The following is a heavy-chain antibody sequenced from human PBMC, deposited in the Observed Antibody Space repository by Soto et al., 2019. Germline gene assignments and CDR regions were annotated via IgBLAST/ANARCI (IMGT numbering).Heavy chain of an antibody. CDR3: ARDKITGPFDY. Sequence: SETLSLTCTVSGGSISSYYWSWIRQPPGKGLEWIGYIYYSATTNYNPSLKSRVTISVDTSKNQFSLKLTSVTAADTAVYYCARDKITGPFDYWGQGTLVTLSS. V-gene: IGHV4-59*01. D-gene: IGHD2-8*02. CDR2: IYYSATT. CDR1: GGSISSYY. J-gene: IGHJ4*02.